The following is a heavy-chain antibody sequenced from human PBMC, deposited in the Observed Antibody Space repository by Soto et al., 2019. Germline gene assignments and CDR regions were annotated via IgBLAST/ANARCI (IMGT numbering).Heavy chain of an antibody. D-gene: IGHD3-10*01. V-gene: IGHV1-3*01. CDR3: AILRITMVRGGMDV. CDR2: INAGNGNT. J-gene: IGHJ6*02. Sequence: ATVKVSCKASGYTFTSYAMHWVRQAPGQRLEWMGWINAGNGNTKYSQKFQGRVTITRDTPASTAYMELSSLRSEDTAVYSCAILRITMVRGGMDVWGQGTTVTVSS. CDR1: GYTFTSYA.